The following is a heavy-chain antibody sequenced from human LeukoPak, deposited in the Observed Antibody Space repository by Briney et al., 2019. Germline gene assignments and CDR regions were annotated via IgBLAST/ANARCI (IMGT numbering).Heavy chain of an antibody. J-gene: IGHJ6*03. D-gene: IGHD2-2*01. CDR1: GGSISSGSYY. Sequence: TLSLTCTVSGGSISSGSYYWSWIRQPAGKGLEWIGRIYTSGSTNYNPSLKSRVTISVDTSKNQFSLKLSSVTAADTAVYYCARDRQLLYYYYYMDVWGKGTTVTVSS. CDR3: ARDRQLLYYYYYMDV. CDR2: IYTSGST. V-gene: IGHV4-61*02.